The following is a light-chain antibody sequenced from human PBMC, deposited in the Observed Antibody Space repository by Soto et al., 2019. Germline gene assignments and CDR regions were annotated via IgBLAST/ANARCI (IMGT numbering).Light chain of an antibody. CDR1: SSNIGSNT. Sequence: VRNQPPSASGTPGQRVTISCSGSSSNIGSNTVNWYQQLPGTAPKLLIYSNNQRPSGVPDRFSGSKSGTSASLAISGLQSEDEADYYCAAWDDSLNGPYVFGTGTKVTVL. CDR3: AAWDDSLNGPYV. J-gene: IGLJ1*01. CDR2: SNN. V-gene: IGLV1-44*01.